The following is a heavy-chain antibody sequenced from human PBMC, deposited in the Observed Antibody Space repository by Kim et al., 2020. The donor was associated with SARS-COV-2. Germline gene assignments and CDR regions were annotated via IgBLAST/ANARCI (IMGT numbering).Heavy chain of an antibody. J-gene: IGHJ5*02. Sequence: GESLKISCKGSGYSFTSYWISWVRQMPGKGLEWMGRIDPSDSYTNYSPSFQGHVTISADKSISTAYLQWSSLKASDTAMYYCARHDVPFYDILTGYYIRRVRSRFDPWGQGTLVTVSS. D-gene: IGHD3-9*01. CDR1: GYSFTSYW. CDR3: ARHDVPFYDILTGYYIRRVRSRFDP. V-gene: IGHV5-10-1*01. CDR2: IDPSDSYT.